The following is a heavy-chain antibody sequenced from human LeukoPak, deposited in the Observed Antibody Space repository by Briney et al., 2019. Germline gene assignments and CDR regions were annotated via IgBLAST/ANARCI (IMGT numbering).Heavy chain of an antibody. CDR1: GLTFINAW. CDR2: ISSTGSHT. CDR3: ARVGSLAAAGTPDY. V-gene: IGHV3-11*06. D-gene: IGHD6-13*01. J-gene: IGHJ4*02. Sequence: GSLRLSCTASGLTFINAWMSWIRQAPGKGLEWVSYISSTGSHTTYADSVKGRFTISRDNAKNSLSLQVNSLRADDTAVYYCARVGSLAAAGTPDYWGQGTLVTVSS.